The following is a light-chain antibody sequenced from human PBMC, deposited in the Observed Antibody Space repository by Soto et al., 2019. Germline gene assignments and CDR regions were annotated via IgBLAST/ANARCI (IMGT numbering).Light chain of an antibody. CDR3: QQYGSSPRT. J-gene: IGKJ1*01. CDR1: QTVSSSS. V-gene: IGKV3-20*01. CDR2: GAY. Sequence: DIVLTHSPGTLSLSPGERATLSRRASQTVSSSSLAWYQQKPGQAPRLRIFGAYTRAAGFPDRFSGSGSGTDFTLTISRLEPEDFAVYYCQQYGSSPRTFGQGTKVEIK.